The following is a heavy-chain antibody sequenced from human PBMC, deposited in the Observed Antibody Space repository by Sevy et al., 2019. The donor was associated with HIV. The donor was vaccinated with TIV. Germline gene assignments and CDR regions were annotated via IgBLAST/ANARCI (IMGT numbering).Heavy chain of an antibody. D-gene: IGHD3-22*01. CDR3: ATTKDYYDSSGYPFDY. V-gene: IGHV1-24*01. CDR1: GYTLTEFS. Sequence: ASVKASCKVSGYTLTEFSMHWVRQAPGKGLEWMGTFDPEDGETIYAQKFQGRVTMTEDTSTDTAYMELSSLRSEDTAVYYCATTKDYYDSSGYPFDYWGQGTLVTVSS. CDR2: FDPEDGET. J-gene: IGHJ4*02.